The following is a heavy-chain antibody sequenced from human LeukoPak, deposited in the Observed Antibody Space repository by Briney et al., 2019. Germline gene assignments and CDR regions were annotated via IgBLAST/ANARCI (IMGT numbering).Heavy chain of an antibody. CDR2: INPGGGGT. J-gene: IGHJ4*02. V-gene: IGHV1-46*01. D-gene: IGHD3-10*01. Sequence: ASVKVSCKASGYTFTSYYMHWVRQAPGQGLEWMGIINPGGGGTSYAQKFQGRVTMTRDTSTSTVYMELSSLRSEDTAVFYCARDYYAGFDYWGQGTLVTVSS. CDR1: GYTFTSYY. CDR3: ARDYYAGFDY.